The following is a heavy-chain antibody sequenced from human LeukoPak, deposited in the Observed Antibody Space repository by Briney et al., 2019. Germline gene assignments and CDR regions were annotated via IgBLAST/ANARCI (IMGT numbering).Heavy chain of an antibody. CDR3: ARGGFGWPDGEHYFDY. D-gene: IGHD3-9*01. CDR2: IYSGGST. CDR1: GFTVSSNY. V-gene: IGHV3-66*01. Sequence: QTGGSLRLSCAASGFTVSSNYMSWVRQAPGKGLEWVSVIYSGGSTYYADSVKGRFTISRDNSKNTLYLQMNSLRAEDTAVYYCARGGFGWPDGEHYFDYWGQGTLVTVSS. J-gene: IGHJ4*02.